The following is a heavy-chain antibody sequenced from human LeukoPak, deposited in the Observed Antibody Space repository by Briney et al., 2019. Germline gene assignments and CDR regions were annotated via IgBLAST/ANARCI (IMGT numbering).Heavy chain of an antibody. Sequence: GASVKVSCKGSGYTFTNYAVHWVRQAPGQRLKWLGWINPGNGDTKYSQNFQGRVTVTSDTSAATAYVELNSLTSEDTAVYYCARERWHCRVNCYSVYYYALDVWGQGTTVTVSS. CDR3: ARERWHCRVNCYSVYYYALDV. CDR1: GYTFTNYA. J-gene: IGHJ6*02. D-gene: IGHD2-15*01. V-gene: IGHV1-3*01. CDR2: INPGNGDT.